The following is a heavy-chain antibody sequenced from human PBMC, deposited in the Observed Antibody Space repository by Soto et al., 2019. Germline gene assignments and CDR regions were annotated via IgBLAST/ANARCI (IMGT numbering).Heavy chain of an antibody. CDR1: GGSFSGYY. J-gene: IGHJ4*02. CDR2: INHSGST. V-gene: IGHV4-34*01. D-gene: IGHD3-10*01. CDR3: ARGVIGYYGSGSYYNEGIYFDY. Sequence: QVQLQQWGAGLLKPSETLSLTCAVYGGSFSGYYWSWIRQPPGKGLEWIGEINHSGSTNYNPSLKRRVTISVDTSKNQFSLKLSSVTAADTAVYYCARGVIGYYGSGSYYNEGIYFDYWGQGTLVTVSS.